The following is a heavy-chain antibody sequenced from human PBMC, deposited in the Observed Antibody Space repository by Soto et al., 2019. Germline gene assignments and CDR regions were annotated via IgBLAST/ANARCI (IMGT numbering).Heavy chain of an antibody. CDR1: GFTFSSAW. CDR3: TTGTAVAMYYFDY. CDR2: IKSSTDGVTT. J-gene: IGHJ4*02. Sequence: PGGSLRLSCAASGFTFSSAWMSWVRQAPGKGLEWVGRIKSSTDGVTTDYAAPVKGRFTFSRVDSKNPLFLQMNSLKTEDTAVYYFTTGTAVAMYYFDYWGQGTLVTVSS. V-gene: IGHV3-15*01. D-gene: IGHD5-18*01.